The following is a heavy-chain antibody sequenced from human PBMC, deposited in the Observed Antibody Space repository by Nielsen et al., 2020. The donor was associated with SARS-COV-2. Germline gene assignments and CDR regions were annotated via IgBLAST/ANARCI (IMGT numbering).Heavy chain of an antibody. CDR2: ISYDGSNK. J-gene: IGHJ3*02. V-gene: IGHV3-30-3*01. D-gene: IGHD4/OR15-4a*01. Sequence: GGSLRLSCAASGFTFSSYAMHWVRQAPGKGLEWVAVISYDGSNKYYADSVKGRFTISRDNSKNTLYLQMNSLRAEDTAVYYCARVQGSRRANDAFDIWGQGTMVTVSS. CDR3: ARVQGSRRANDAFDI. CDR1: GFTFSSYA.